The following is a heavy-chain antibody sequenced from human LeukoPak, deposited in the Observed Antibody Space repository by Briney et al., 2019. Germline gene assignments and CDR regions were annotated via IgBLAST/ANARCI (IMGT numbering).Heavy chain of an antibody. CDR1: GGTFSSYA. D-gene: IGHD1-26*01. Sequence: PVKVSCKASGGTFSSYAISWVRQAPGQGLEWMGRIIPILGIANYAQKFQDRVTITADKSTSTAYMELSSLRSEDTAVYYCATSGSYQDWGQGTLVTVSS. J-gene: IGHJ4*02. CDR2: IIPILGIA. V-gene: IGHV1-69*04. CDR3: ATSGSYQD.